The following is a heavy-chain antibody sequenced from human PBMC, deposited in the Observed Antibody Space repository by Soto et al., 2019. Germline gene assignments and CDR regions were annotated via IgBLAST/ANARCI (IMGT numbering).Heavy chain of an antibody. CDR2: ISYSGST. CDR1: GGSVSSGGYF. J-gene: IGHJ5*02. D-gene: IGHD3-10*01. V-gene: IGHV4-61*08. Sequence: SETLSLTCTGSGGSVSSGGYFWSWIRQPPGKGLEWIGYISYSGSTKYNPSLESRVTISVDTSKNQFSLKLSSVTAADTAVYYCARHGFGELSNWFDPWGQGTLVTVSS. CDR3: ARHGFGELSNWFDP.